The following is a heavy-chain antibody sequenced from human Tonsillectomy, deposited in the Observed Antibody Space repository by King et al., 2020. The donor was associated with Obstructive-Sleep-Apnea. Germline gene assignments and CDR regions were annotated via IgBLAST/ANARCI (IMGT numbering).Heavy chain of an antibody. CDR3: AREARTSRHFDY. J-gene: IGHJ4*02. Sequence: VQLVESGGGLVQPGGSLRLSCAASGFILNNHNMTWVRQAPGKGLDWISYISRSGGATYYAGSVEGRFTISRDNDKNSLYLQMNSLRVEDTAVYYCAREARTSRHFDYWGQGTLVTVSS. V-gene: IGHV3-48*01. CDR1: GFILNNHN. CDR2: ISRSGGAT. D-gene: IGHD1-14*01.